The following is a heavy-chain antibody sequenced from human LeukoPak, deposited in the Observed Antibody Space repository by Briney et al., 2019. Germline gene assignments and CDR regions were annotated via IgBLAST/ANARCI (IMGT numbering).Heavy chain of an antibody. J-gene: IGHJ4*02. CDR1: GFTFNSYA. CDR2: ITSGGDT. V-gene: IGHV3-23*01. Sequence: GGSLRLSCAASGFTFNSYAMTWVRQAPGKGPEWVSAITSGGDTYYADSVKGRFTISRDNSKNTLYLQMSNLGAEDTAVYYCTKCAAGGGSCYGWYWGQGTLVTVSS. D-gene: IGHD2-15*01. CDR3: TKCAAGGGSCYGWY.